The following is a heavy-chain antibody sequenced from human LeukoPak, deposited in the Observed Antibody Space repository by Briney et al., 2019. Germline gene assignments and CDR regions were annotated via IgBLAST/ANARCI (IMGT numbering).Heavy chain of an antibody. CDR3: ARDYRAHWFDP. V-gene: IGHV3-30-3*01. CDR1: GFTFSSYA. J-gene: IGHJ5*02. D-gene: IGHD1-26*01. Sequence: GGSLRLSCAASGFTFSSYAMHWVRQAPGKGLEWVAVISYDGSNKYYADSVKGRFTISRDNSKNTLYLQMNSLRAEDTAVYYCARDYRAHWFDPWGQGTLVTVSS. CDR2: ISYDGSNK.